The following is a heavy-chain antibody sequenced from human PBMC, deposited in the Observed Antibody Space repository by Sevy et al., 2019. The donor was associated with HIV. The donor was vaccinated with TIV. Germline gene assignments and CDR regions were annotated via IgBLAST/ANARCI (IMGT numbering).Heavy chain of an antibody. V-gene: IGHV3-15*01. CDR3: TAGVGASDFDY. Sequence: GGSLRLSCAASGFSFSNAWMSWVRQAPGKGLEWVGRIKSKTEGATRDFAAPVKGRLLISRDDSRNTVYLQLNSLKTEDTAVYYCTAGVGASDFDYWGQGTLVTVSS. CDR1: GFSFSNAW. D-gene: IGHD1-26*01. J-gene: IGHJ4*02. CDR2: IKSKTEGATR.